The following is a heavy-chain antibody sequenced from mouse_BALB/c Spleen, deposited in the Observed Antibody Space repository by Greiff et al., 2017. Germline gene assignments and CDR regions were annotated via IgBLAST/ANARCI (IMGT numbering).Heavy chain of an antibody. CDR2: ISNGGGST. J-gene: IGHJ2*01. CDR3: ARHDGYYRYYFDY. Sequence: EVKVEESGGGLVQPGGSLKLSCAASGFTFSSYTMSWVRQTPEKRLEWVAYISNGGGSTYYPDTVKGRFTISRDNAKNTLYLQMSSLKSEDTAMYYCARHDGYYRYYFDYWGQGTTLTVSS. D-gene: IGHD2-3*01. V-gene: IGHV5-12-2*01. CDR1: GFTFSSYT.